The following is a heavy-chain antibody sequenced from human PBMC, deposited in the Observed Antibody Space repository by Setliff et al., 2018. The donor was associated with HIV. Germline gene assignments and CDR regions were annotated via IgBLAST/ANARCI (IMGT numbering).Heavy chain of an antibody. CDR1: GGSISSGGYY. CDR2: IYYSGST. CDR3: ARDLHSYGPTGYWYFDP. Sequence: KTSETLSLTCTVSGGSISSGGYYWSWIRQHPGKGLEWIGYIYYSGSTYYNPSLKSRVTISVDTSKNQFSLKLSSVTAADTAVYYCARDLHSYGPTGYWYFDPWGRGTLVTVSS. J-gene: IGHJ2*01. D-gene: IGHD5-18*01. V-gene: IGHV4-31*03.